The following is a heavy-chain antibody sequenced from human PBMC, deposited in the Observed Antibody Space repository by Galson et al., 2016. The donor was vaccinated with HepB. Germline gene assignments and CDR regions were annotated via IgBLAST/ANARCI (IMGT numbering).Heavy chain of an antibody. CDR2: INPFGST. Sequence: SETLSLTCAVYGESLSGASWSWIRQSPGKGLEWNGDINPFGSTNYNPSLKSRVTVSFDTSKNQSSLRLTSVTAADTAVYYCARKGRLALIYHYYYMDVWGKGTTVTVSS. CDR1: GESLSGAS. J-gene: IGHJ6*03. CDR3: ARKGRLALIYHYYYMDV. V-gene: IGHV4-34*01.